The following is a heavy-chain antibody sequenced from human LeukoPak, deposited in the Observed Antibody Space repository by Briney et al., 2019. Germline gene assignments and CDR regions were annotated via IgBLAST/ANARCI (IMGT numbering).Heavy chain of an antibody. Sequence: ASVKVSCKASGYTFTNYGVTWVRQAPGQGLEWMGWISAYNGNTNYAQQLRGRVTMTTDTSTSTAYMDLRSLRSDDTAVYYCARGVYQEGGIHYYHYMDVWGRGTTVIVSS. CDR1: GYTFTNYG. CDR2: ISAYNGNT. J-gene: IGHJ6*03. V-gene: IGHV1-18*01. D-gene: IGHD2-8*01. CDR3: ARGVYQEGGIHYYHYMDV.